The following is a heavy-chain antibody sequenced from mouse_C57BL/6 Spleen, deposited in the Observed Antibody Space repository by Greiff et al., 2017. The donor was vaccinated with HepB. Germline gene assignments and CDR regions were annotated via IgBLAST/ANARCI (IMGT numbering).Heavy chain of an antibody. J-gene: IGHJ4*01. CDR3: ARWRDYEGFYAMDY. CDR1: GYTFTDYN. V-gene: IGHV1-18*01. Sequence: VQLQQSGPELVKPGASVKIPCKASGYTFTDYNMDWVKQSHGKSLEWIGDINPNNGGTIYNQKFKGKATLTVDKSSSTAYMELRSLTSEDTAVYYCARWRDYEGFYAMDYWGQGTSVTVSS. CDR2: INPNNGGT. D-gene: IGHD2-4*01.